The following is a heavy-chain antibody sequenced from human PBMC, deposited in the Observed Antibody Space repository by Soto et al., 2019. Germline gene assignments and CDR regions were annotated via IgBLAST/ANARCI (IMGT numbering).Heavy chain of an antibody. D-gene: IGHD7-27*01. CDR3: ARGWGRIFDY. J-gene: IGHJ4*02. V-gene: IGHV4-34*01. Sequence: QVQLQQWGAGLLKPSETLSLTCAVYGGSFSGYYWNWIRQPPGKGLEWIGEINHSGSTNYNPSLKCRVTISVDTSKHQFSLKLSSVTAADTAVYYCARGWGRIFDYWGQGTLVTVSS. CDR2: INHSGST. CDR1: GGSFSGYY.